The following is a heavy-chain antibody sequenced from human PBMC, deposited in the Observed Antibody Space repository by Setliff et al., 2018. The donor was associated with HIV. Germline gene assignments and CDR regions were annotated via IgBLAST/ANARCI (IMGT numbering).Heavy chain of an antibody. CDR1: GYTFTTYG. CDR2: ISTYSDET. CDR3: ARDVEHMMDV. J-gene: IGHJ6*02. Sequence: ASVKVSCKASGYTFTTYGMNWVRQAPGQGLEWMGWISTYSDETSYAQKLQGRVTMTTDTSTSTAYMELRRLTFDDTAVYYCARDVEHMMDVWGQGTTVTVSS. V-gene: IGHV1-18*01.